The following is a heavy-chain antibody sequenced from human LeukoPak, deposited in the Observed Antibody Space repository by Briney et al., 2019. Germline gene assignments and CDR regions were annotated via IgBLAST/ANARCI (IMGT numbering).Heavy chain of an antibody. J-gene: IGHJ6*02. CDR3: ARWVECSSTSCYVGGMDV. CDR2: INSDGSST. Sequence: GGSLRLSCAASGFTFSSYWMHWVRQAPGKGLVWVSRINSDGSSTSYADSVKGRFTISRDNAKNTLYLQMNSLRAEDTAVYYCARWVECSSTSCYVGGMDVWGQGTTVTVSS. V-gene: IGHV3-74*01. D-gene: IGHD2-2*01. CDR1: GFTFSSYW.